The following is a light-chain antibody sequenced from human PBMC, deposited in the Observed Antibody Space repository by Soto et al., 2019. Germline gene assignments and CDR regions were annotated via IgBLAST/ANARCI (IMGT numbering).Light chain of an antibody. CDR2: DAS. J-gene: IGKJ1*01. CDR1: QSISSW. V-gene: IGKV1-5*01. Sequence: QITQSPSTLSGSVGDRVTITCRASQSISSWLAWYQQKPGKAPKLLIYDASSLESGVPSRFSGSGSGTEFTLTISSLQPDDFATYYCQQYNSLWKFGQGTKVDIK. CDR3: QQYNSLWK.